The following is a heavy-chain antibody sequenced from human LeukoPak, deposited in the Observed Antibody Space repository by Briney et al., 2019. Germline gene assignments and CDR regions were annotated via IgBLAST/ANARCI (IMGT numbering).Heavy chain of an antibody. D-gene: IGHD1-26*01. Sequence: GESLKISCKGSGYSFTSYWIGWVRQMPGKGLEWMGIIYPGDSDTRYSPSFQGQVTISSDKSISTAYLQWSSLKASDTAMYYCARRRDLYSGSYYPFDYWGQGTLVTVSS. CDR1: GYSFTSYW. J-gene: IGHJ4*02. CDR2: IYPGDSDT. CDR3: ARRRDLYSGSYYPFDY. V-gene: IGHV5-51*01.